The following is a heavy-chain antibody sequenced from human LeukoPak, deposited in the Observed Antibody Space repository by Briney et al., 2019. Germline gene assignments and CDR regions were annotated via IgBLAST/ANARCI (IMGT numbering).Heavy chain of an antibody. Sequence: SETLSLTCAVYGGSFSGYYWSWIRQPPGKGLEWIGEINHSGSTNYNPSLKSRVTISVDTSKNQFSLKLSSVTAADTAVYYCARGEAFGRIPDGAFDIWGQGTVVTVSS. CDR3: ARGEAFGRIPDGAFDI. CDR1: GGSFSGYY. J-gene: IGHJ3*02. D-gene: IGHD3-3*01. CDR2: INHSGST. V-gene: IGHV4-34*01.